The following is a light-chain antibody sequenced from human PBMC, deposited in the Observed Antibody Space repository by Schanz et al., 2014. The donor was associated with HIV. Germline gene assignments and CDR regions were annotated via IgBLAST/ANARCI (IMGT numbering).Light chain of an antibody. V-gene: IGLV2-14*03. J-gene: IGLJ1*01. CDR3: SSYASGSTLEV. Sequence: QSALTQPASVSGSPGQSITISCTGTSSDVGGYNYVSWYQQHPGKTPKLLIYDVTDRASGVSHRFSGSKSGNTASLTISGLQAEDEADYYCSSYASGSTLEVFGSGTKLTVL. CDR2: DVT. CDR1: SSDVGGYNY.